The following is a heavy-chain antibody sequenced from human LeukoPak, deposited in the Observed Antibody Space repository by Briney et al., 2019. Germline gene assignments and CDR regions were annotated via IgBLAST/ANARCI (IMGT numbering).Heavy chain of an antibody. CDR1: GGSISSGSYY. CDR3: AAGGMDYGDY. J-gene: IGHJ4*02. V-gene: IGHV4-61*02. Sequence: SETLSLTCTVSGGSISSGSYYWSWIRQPAGKGLEWIGRIYTSGSTNYNPSLKSRVTISVDTSKSQFSLKLSSVSAADTAVYYCAAGGMDYGDYWGQGTLVTVSS. D-gene: IGHD6-13*01. CDR2: IYTSGST.